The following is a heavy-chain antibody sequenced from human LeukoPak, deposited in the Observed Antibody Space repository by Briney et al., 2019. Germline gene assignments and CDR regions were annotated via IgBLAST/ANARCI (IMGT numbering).Heavy chain of an antibody. Sequence: SETLSLTCTVSGGSTSSYYWCWIRQPPGKGLEWIGYIYYSGSTNYNPSLKSRVTISVDTSKNQFSLKLSSVTAADTAVYYCARTTTYYDFWSGPKPYYYYYMDVWGKGTTVTVSS. D-gene: IGHD3-3*01. CDR1: GGSTSSYY. V-gene: IGHV4-59*01. J-gene: IGHJ6*03. CDR3: ARTTTYYDFWSGPKPYYYYYMDV. CDR2: IYYSGST.